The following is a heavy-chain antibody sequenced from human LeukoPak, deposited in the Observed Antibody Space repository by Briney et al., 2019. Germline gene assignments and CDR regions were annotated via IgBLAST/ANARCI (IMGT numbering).Heavy chain of an antibody. D-gene: IGHD3-16*02. CDR3: AKAQETDYVWGSYRYGGADHPPYFDY. CDR2: ISGSGGST. CDR1: GFTFSSYA. J-gene: IGHJ4*02. V-gene: IGHV3-23*01. Sequence: GGSLRLSCAASGFTFSSYAMSWVRQAPGKGLEWVSAISGSGGSTYYADSVKGRFTISRDNSKNTLYLQMNSLRAEDTAVYYCAKAQETDYVWGSYRYGGADHPPYFDYWGQGTLVTVSS.